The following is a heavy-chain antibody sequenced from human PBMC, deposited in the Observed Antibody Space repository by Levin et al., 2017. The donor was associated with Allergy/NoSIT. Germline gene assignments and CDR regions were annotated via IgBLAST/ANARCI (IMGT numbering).Heavy chain of an antibody. V-gene: IGHV1-8*01. CDR3: ATEYFLGPNNWFDP. CDR2: MNPNSGNT. J-gene: IGHJ5*02. CDR1: GYTFTSYD. Sequence: GESLKISCKASGYTFTSYDINWVRQATGQGLEWMGWMNPNSGNTGYAQKFQGRVTMTRNTSISTAYMELSSLRSEDTAVYYCATEYFLGPNNWFDPWGQGTLVTVSS. D-gene: IGHD2-8*01.